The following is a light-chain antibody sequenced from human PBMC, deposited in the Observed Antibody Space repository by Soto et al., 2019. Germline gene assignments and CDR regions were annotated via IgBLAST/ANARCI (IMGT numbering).Light chain of an antibody. Sequence: EVIITKSPATLSVYPGERATLSCRASQSISSNLAWFHQKPGQAPRLLIYGASTRATGIPARFSGSGSGTEFTLTISSLQSEDFAVYYCQQRSNWPPGGTFGQGTKVAIK. J-gene: IGKJ1*01. CDR2: GAS. CDR1: QSISSN. V-gene: IGKV3-15*01. CDR3: QQRSNWPPGGT.